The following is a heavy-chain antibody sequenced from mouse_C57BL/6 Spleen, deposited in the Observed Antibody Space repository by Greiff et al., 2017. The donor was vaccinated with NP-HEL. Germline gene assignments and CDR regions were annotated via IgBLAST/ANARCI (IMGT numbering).Heavy chain of an antibody. D-gene: IGHD1-1*01. V-gene: IGHV1-22*01. CDR2: INPNNGGT. Sequence: EVQLQQSGPELVKPGASVKMSCKASGYTFTDYNMHWVKQSHGKSLEWIGYINPNNGGTSYNQKFKGKATLTVNKSSSTAYMELRSLTSEDSAVYYCARDYYGSGYYFDYWGQGTTLTVSS. CDR3: ARDYYGSGYYFDY. CDR1: GYTFTDYN. J-gene: IGHJ2*01.